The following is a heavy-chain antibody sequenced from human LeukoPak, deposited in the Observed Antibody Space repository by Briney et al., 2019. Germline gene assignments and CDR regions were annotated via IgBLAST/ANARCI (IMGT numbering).Heavy chain of an antibody. D-gene: IGHD1-14*01. Sequence: GGSLRLSCAASGFTFSNAWMSWVRQAPGKGLEWAGRIKSKTDGGTTDYAAPVKGRFTISRDDSKNTLYLQMNSLKTEDTAVYYCTTARKFPDYWGQGTLVTVSS. V-gene: IGHV3-15*01. CDR3: TTARKFPDY. CDR1: GFTFSNAW. J-gene: IGHJ4*02. CDR2: IKSKTDGGTT.